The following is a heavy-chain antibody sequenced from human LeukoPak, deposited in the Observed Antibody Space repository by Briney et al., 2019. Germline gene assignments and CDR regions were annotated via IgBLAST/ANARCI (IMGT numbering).Heavy chain of an antibody. J-gene: IGHJ4*02. CDR2: IKQDGSEK. CDR1: GFTFSSYW. Sequence: GGSLRLSCAASGFTFSSYWMSWVRQAPGKGLEWVASIKQDGSEKRYVDSVKGRFTISRDNAKNSLYLQMNSLRAEDTAVYYCALYNTRFDFWGQGALVTVSS. D-gene: IGHD1-14*01. V-gene: IGHV3-7*05. CDR3: ALYNTRFDF.